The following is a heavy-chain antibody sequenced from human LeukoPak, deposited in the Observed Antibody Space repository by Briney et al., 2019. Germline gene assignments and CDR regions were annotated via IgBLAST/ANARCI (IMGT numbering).Heavy chain of an antibody. V-gene: IGHV3-21*01. Sequence: GGSLRLSCAASGFTFSNYAMSWVRQAPGKGLEWVSAIDPSSTYIYYADSVKGRFTISRDNAKNSLYLQMNSLRAEDTAVYYCARVSWQQSAFDIWGQGTMVTVSS. CDR1: GFTFSNYA. D-gene: IGHD6-13*01. CDR2: IDPSSTYI. CDR3: ARVSWQQSAFDI. J-gene: IGHJ3*02.